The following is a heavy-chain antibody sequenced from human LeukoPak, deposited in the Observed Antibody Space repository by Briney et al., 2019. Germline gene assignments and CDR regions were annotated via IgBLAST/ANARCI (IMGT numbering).Heavy chain of an antibody. CDR2: IYSGGST. CDR1: GFTFSSYA. D-gene: IGHD3-10*01. CDR3: ARDPTMVRGVMYYGMDV. J-gene: IGHJ6*02. V-gene: IGHV3-53*01. Sequence: GGSLRLSCAASGFTFSSYAMSWVRQAPGKGLEWVSVIYSGGSTYYADSVKGRFTISRDNSKNTLYLQMNSLRAEDTAVYYCARDPTMVRGVMYYGMDVWGQGTTVTVSS.